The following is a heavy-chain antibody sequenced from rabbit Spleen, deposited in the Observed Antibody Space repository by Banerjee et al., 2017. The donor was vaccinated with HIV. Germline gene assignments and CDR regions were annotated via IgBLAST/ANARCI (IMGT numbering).Heavy chain of an antibody. CDR3: ARGEGGGYHNL. D-gene: IGHD1-1*01. V-gene: IGHV1S45*01. J-gene: IGHJ4*01. Sequence: QEQLVEYGGDLVQPEGSLTLTCKASGLDFSSGYYMCWVRQAPGKGLEWIACIDAGSSGSTYYASWAKGRFTFSETSSTTVTLQMTSLTAADTATYFCARGEGGGYHNLWGQGTLVTVS. CDR2: IDAGSSGST. CDR1: GLDFSSGYY.